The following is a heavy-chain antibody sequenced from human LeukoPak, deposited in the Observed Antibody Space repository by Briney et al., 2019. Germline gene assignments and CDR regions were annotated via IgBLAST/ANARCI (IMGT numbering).Heavy chain of an antibody. V-gene: IGHV3-30*18. J-gene: IGHJ4*02. D-gene: IGHD3-10*01. CDR1: GFTFSSYG. CDR2: ISYDGGNK. Sequence: PGGSLRLSCAASGFTFSSYGMHWVRQAPGKGLEWVAVISYDGGNKYYADSVKGRFTISRDNSKNTLYLQMNSLRAEDTAVYYCAKVTLRGVMAYFFDYWGQGTLATVSS. CDR3: AKVTLRGVMAYFFDY.